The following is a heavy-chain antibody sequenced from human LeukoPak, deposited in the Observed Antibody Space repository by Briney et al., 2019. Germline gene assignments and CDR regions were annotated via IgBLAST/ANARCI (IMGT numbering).Heavy chain of an antibody. Sequence: GSSVKVSCKASGGTFSSYAISWVRQAPGQGLEWMGRIIPILGIANYAQKFQGRVTITADRSTSTAYMELSSLRSEDTAVYYCAQGGDILTGYSPFDYWGQGTLVTVSS. V-gene: IGHV1-69*04. CDR3: AQGGDILTGYSPFDY. CDR2: IIPILGIA. J-gene: IGHJ4*02. CDR1: GGTFSSYA. D-gene: IGHD3-9*01.